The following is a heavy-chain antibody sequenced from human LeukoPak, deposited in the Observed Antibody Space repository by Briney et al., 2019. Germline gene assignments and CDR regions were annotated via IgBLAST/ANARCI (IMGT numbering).Heavy chain of an antibody. V-gene: IGHV3-23*01. CDR3: AKDHYDGTAYYGYYYGIDV. Sequence: GGSLRLSCAASGFTFSNYAMTWVRQAPGKGLEWVASINGGGGSTHYADSVKGRFDISRDNSMITLSLQMNSLRAEDTAVYYCAKDHYDGTAYYGYYYGIDVWGQGTTVTVSS. D-gene: IGHD3-22*01. J-gene: IGHJ6*02. CDR2: INGGGGST. CDR1: GFTFSNYA.